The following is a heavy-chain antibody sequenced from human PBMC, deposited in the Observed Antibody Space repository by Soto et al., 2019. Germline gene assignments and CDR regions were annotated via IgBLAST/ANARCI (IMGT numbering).Heavy chain of an antibody. V-gene: IGHV4-39*01. CDR2: IYYSGST. D-gene: IGHD5-18*01. CDR1: GGSISSSSYY. J-gene: IGHJ6*02. Sequence: PSETLSLTCTVSGGSISSSSYYWGWIRQPPGKGLEWIGSIYYSGSTYYNPSLKSRVTISVDTSKNQFSLKLSSVTAADTAVYYCARRRGYSYGYYYYGMDVWVQGTTVT. CDR3: ARRRGYSYGYYYYGMDV.